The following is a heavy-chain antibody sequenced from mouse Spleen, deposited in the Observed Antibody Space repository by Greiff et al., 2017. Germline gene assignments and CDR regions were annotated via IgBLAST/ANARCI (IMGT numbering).Heavy chain of an antibody. D-gene: IGHD2-14*01. J-gene: IGHJ4*01. V-gene: IGHV1-20*02. CDR1: GYSFTGYF. CDR3: AREENRYDVGAMDY. Sequence: VQLKESGPELVKPGASVKISCKASGYSFTGYFMNWVMQSHGKSLEWIGRINPYNGDTFYNQKFKGKATLTVDKSSSTAHMELRSLASEDSAVYYCAREENRYDVGAMDYWGQGTSVTVSS. CDR2: INPYNGDT.